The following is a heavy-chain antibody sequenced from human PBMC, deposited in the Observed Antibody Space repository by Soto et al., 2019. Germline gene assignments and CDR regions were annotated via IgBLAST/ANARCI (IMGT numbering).Heavy chain of an antibody. Sequence: QVQLVQSGAEVKKPGSSVNVSCKASGGTFSSYAISWVRQAPGQGLEWMGGIIPIFGTANYAQQFQGRVTITADESTSTAYLELSSLRSEDTSVYYCAIEYYGSGSYYKPFDYWGQGTLVTVSS. CDR2: IIPIFGTA. CDR1: GGTFSSYA. CDR3: AIEYYGSGSYYKPFDY. D-gene: IGHD3-10*01. V-gene: IGHV1-69*01. J-gene: IGHJ4*02.